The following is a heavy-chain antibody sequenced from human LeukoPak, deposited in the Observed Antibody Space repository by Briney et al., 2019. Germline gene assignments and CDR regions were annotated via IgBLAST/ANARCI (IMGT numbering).Heavy chain of an antibody. CDR2: IYYSGST. CDR3: ASRIDYSYGIDY. V-gene: IGHV4-31*03. Sequence: SETLSLTCTVSGGSISSGGYYWSWIRQLPGKGLEWIGYIYYSGSTYYNPSLKSRVTISEDTSKNQFSLKLSSVTAADTAVYYCASRIDYSYGIDYWGQGTLVTVSS. J-gene: IGHJ4*02. D-gene: IGHD5-18*01. CDR1: GGSISSGGYY.